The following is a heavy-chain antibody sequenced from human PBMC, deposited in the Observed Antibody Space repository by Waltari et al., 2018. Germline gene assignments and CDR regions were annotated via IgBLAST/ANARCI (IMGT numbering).Heavy chain of an antibody. D-gene: IGHD5-18*01. Sequence: QVQLQQWGAGLLKPSETLSLTCAVYGGSFSGYYWSWIRQPPGKGLEWIGEINHSGSTNYNPYRKSRVTTSVDTSNTQFSLKLSSVTAADTAVYYCARGPKRTWIQLWSLIGTRGMDVWGQGTTVTVSS. CDR1: GGSFSGYY. J-gene: IGHJ6*02. CDR3: ARGPKRTWIQLWSLIGTRGMDV. V-gene: IGHV4-34*01. CDR2: INHSGST.